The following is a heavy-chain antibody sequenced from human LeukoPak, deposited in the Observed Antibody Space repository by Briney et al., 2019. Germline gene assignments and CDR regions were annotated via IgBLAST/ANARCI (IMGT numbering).Heavy chain of an antibody. CDR2: IYYSGST. D-gene: IGHD2/OR15-2a*01. CDR3: ARGGVVIRGDNNWFDP. J-gene: IGHJ5*02. V-gene: IGHV4-31*03. Sequence: SQTLSLTCTVSGGSISSGGYYWSWIRQHPGKGLEWVGYIYYSGSTYYNPSLKSRVTISVDTSKNQFSLKLSSVTAADTAVYYCARGGVVIRGDNNWFDPWGQGTLVTVSS. CDR1: GGSISSGGYY.